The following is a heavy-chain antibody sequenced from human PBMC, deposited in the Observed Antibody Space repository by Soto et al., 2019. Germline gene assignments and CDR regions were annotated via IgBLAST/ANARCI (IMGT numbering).Heavy chain of an antibody. V-gene: IGHV1-18*01. CDR2: ISAYNGNT. CDR3: AIKVGATELSINTFDY. D-gene: IGHD1-26*01. Sequence: QVQLVQSGAEVKKPGASVKVSCKASGYTFTSYGISWVRQAPGQGLEWMGWISAYNGNTNYAQKLQGRVTMTTDTATSTAYMELRSLRSDDTAVYYCAIKVGATELSINTFDYWGQGTLVTVSS. J-gene: IGHJ4*02. CDR1: GYTFTSYG.